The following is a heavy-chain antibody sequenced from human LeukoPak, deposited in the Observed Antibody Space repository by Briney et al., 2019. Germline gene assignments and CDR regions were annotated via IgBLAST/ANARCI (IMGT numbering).Heavy chain of an antibody. CDR3: ARATEAAVDL. V-gene: IGHV4-59*01. CDR1: GGSISSYY. J-gene: IGHJ2*01. CDR2: LYNSGST. Sequence: SETLSLTCTVSGGSISSYYWSWIRQPPGKGLEWIGYLYNSGSTNYNPSLKSRVTISVDTSKNQFSLKLSSVTAADTAVYYCARATEAAVDLWGRGTLVTVSS.